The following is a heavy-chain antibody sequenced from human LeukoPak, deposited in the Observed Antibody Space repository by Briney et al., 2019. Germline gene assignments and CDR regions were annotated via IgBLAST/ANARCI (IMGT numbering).Heavy chain of an antibody. CDR2: IDSSGGYM. J-gene: IGHJ4*02. V-gene: IGHV3-21*06. CDR3: LRGDRRDY. CDR1: GFTFNAYS. Sequence: GGSLRLSCEASGFTFNAYSMNWARQAPGKGLEWVSSIDSSGGYMFYADSVKGRFIISRDNAKDSLYLQMNSLRVEDTAVYYCLRGDRRDYWGQGTLVTVSS.